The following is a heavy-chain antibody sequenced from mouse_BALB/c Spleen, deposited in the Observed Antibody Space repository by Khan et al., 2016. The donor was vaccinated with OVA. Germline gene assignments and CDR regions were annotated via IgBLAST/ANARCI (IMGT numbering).Heavy chain of an antibody. V-gene: IGHV1-77*01. J-gene: IGHJ3*01. CDR1: GYTFTDYV. CDR3: ARAGWDVIAY. Sequence: QVQLQQPGPELVKPGASEKMSCKASGYTFTDYVMNWVKQRNGQGLEWIGQIYPGSGSTFYNEKFKGKATLTADRSSSTAYMQLSNLTSEDSAVYFGARAGWDVIAYWAQGTLVTVSA. CDR2: IYPGSGST. D-gene: IGHD4-1*01.